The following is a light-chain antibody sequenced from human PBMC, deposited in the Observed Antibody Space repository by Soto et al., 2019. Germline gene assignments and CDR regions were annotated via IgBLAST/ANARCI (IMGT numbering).Light chain of an antibody. V-gene: IGKV1-5*01. CDR1: QSISNW. Sequence: DIQMTQSPSTLSASVGARATISCRASQSISNWLAWYQQKPGKAPKLLIYDASSLESGVPSRFSGSGSGTEFTLTISSLQPDDFATYYCQQYNSYPWTFGQGTKVDIK. CDR2: DAS. CDR3: QQYNSYPWT. J-gene: IGKJ1*01.